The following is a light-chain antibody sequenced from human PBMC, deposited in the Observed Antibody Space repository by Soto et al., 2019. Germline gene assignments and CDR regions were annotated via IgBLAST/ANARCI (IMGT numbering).Light chain of an antibody. CDR1: QSFSSY. V-gene: IGKV3-11*01. CDR2: DAS. J-gene: IGKJ3*01. Sequence: EIVLTQSPATLSLSPGERATLSSSASQSFSSYLAWYQQKPGQTPRLLIYDASNRATGITARFSGSGSGTDITLTISSLEPADFAVYYEHHYSNWPYTCGTSTKVDIK. CDR3: HHYSNWPYT.